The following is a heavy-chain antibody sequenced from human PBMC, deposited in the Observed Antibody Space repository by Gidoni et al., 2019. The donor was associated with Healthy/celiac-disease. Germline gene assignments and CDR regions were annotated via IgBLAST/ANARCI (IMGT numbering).Heavy chain of an antibody. D-gene: IGHD6-19*01. V-gene: IGHV3-9*01. CDR1: GFTFDDYA. J-gene: IGHJ5*02. CDR3: AKGAVAGTPGWFDP. CDR2: ISWNSGSI. Sequence: EVQLVESGGGLVQPGRSLRLSCAASGFTFDDYAMHWVRQAPGKGLEWVSGISWNSGSIGYADSVKGRFTISRDNAKNSLYLQMNSLRAEDTALYYCAKGAVAGTPGWFDPWGQGTLVTVSS.